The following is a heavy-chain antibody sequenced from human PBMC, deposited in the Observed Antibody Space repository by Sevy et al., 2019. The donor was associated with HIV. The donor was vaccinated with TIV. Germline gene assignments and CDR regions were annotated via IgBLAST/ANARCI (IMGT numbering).Heavy chain of an antibody. V-gene: IGHV6-1*01. J-gene: IGHJ6*02. CDR1: GDSVSSNSAA. Sequence: SQTLSLTCAISGDSVSSNSAAWNWIRQSPSRGLEWLGRTYYRSKWYNDYAVSVKSRITINPDTSKNQFSLQLNSVTPEDTAVYYCARGPEYSSSSGYYYYGMDVWGQGTTVTVSS. CDR3: ARGPEYSSSSGYYYYGMDV. D-gene: IGHD6-6*01. CDR2: TYYRSKWYN.